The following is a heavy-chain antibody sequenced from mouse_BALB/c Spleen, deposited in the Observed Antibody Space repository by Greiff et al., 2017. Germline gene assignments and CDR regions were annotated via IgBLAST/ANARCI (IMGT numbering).Heavy chain of an antibody. J-gene: IGHJ4*01. CDR3: ARSGGYPYYAKDY. CDR1: GYTFTSYV. CDR2: INPYNDGT. D-gene: IGHD2-2*01. V-gene: IGHV1-14*01. Sequence: EVQLQQSGPELVKPGASVKMSCKASGYTFTSYVMHWVKQKPGQGLEWIGYINPYNDGTKYNEKFKGKATLTSDKSSSTAYMELSSLTSEDSAVYYCARSGGYPYYAKDYWGQGTSVTVSS.